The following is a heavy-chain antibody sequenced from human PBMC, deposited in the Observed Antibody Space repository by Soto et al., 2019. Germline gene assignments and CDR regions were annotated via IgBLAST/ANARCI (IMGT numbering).Heavy chain of an antibody. CDR2: ISWNSGSI. J-gene: IGHJ4*02. V-gene: IGHV3-9*01. Sequence: GGSLRLSCAASGFTFDDYAMHWVRQAPGKGLEWVSGISWNSGSIGYADSVKGRFTISRDNAKNSLYLQMNSLRAEDTAVYYCAKDIGIAVAGGPYFDYWGQGTLVTVSS. D-gene: IGHD6-19*01. CDR3: AKDIGIAVAGGPYFDY. CDR1: GFTFDDYA.